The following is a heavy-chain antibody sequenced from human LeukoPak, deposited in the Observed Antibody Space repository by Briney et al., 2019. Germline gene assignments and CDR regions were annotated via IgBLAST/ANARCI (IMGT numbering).Heavy chain of an antibody. J-gene: IGHJ4*02. Sequence: ASVKVSCKASGYTFTGYYMHWVRQAPGQGLEWMGWINPNSGGTNYAQKFQGRVTMTRDTSISTAYMELSRLRSDDTAVYYCARATIFGVVTRDYWGQGTLVTVSS. CDR3: ARATIFGVVTRDY. CDR2: INPNSGGT. CDR1: GYTFTGYY. V-gene: IGHV1-2*02. D-gene: IGHD3-3*01.